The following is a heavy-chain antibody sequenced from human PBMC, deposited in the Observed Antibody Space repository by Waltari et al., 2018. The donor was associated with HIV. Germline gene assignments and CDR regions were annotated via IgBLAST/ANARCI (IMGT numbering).Heavy chain of an antibody. D-gene: IGHD3-16*01. J-gene: IGHJ1*01. CDR3: ARGVFGDM. CDR2: ISTYNGQT. Sequence: QVRLVQSGAEVEKPGASVRVSCKTSGYTFTDYGITWVRQAPGQGLEWMGWISTYNGQTNYPQKIQGRITLTTDASTTTAYMELRSLTLDDTAVYYCARGVFGDMWGQGTLVTVSS. V-gene: IGHV1-18*01. CDR1: GYTFTDYG.